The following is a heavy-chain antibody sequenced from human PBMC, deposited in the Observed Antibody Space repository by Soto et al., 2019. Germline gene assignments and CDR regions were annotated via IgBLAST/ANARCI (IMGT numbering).Heavy chain of an antibody. CDR1: GGSFSGYY. CDR3: ARARGYYDSSGYSV. D-gene: IGHD3-22*01. Sequence: TSETLSLTCAVYGGSFSGYYWSWIRQPPGKGLEWIGEINHSGSTNYNPSLKSRVTISVDTSKNQFSLKLSSVTAADTAVYYCARARGYYDSSGYSVWGQGTLVTVSS. V-gene: IGHV4-34*01. CDR2: INHSGST. J-gene: IGHJ4*02.